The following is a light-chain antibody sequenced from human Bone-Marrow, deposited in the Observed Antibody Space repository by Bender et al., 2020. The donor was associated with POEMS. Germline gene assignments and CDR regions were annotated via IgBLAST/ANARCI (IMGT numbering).Light chain of an antibody. CDR1: SSDVGAYDF. Sequence: QSALTQPASMSGSPGQSITISCTGTSSDVGAYDFVSWYQHHPGRVPKVMIYDVSNRPSGVSIRFSGSKSGNTASLTISGLQADDEADYLCASQTTSTTWVFGGGTKVTVL. CDR3: ASQTTSTTWV. J-gene: IGLJ3*02. V-gene: IGLV2-14*03. CDR2: DVS.